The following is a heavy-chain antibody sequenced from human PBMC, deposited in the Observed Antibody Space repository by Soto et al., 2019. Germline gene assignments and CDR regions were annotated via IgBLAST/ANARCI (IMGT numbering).Heavy chain of an antibody. V-gene: IGHV1-3*05. CDR2: INAGNGNT. D-gene: IGHD2-2*01. CDR1: GYTFTSYA. J-gene: IGHJ6*02. CDR3: ASSAAIAGYYYYGMDV. Sequence: QVQLVQSGAEEKKPGASVKVSCKASGYTFTSYAMHWVRQAPGQRLEWMGWINAGNGNTKYSQKFQGRVTITRDTSASTAYMELSSLRSEDTAVYYCASSAAIAGYYYYGMDVWGQGTTVTVSS.